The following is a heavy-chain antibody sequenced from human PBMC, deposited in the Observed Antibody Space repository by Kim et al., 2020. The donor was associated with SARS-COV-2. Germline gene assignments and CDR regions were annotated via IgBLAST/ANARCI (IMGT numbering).Heavy chain of an antibody. Sequence: GGSLRLSCAASGLTFSTYAMSWARQAPGRGLEWVSSISIRGDSTYYADSVKGRFTISRDNSKSTLFLQLNSLKTEDTAVYFCAKHTMTSLWTKDAFDLWGPGTMVTVSS. J-gene: IGHJ3*01. CDR1: GLTFSTYA. D-gene: IGHD3-3*01. CDR2: ISIRGDST. V-gene: IGHV3-23*01. CDR3: AKHTMTSLWTKDAFDL.